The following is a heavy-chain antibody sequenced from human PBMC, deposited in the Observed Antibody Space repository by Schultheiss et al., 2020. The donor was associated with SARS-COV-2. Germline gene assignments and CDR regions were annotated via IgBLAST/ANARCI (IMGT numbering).Heavy chain of an antibody. D-gene: IGHD3-3*01. CDR1: GFTFSSYA. CDR2: ISSNGGST. CDR3: ARGAIAGYDFWSGYYLYYYYYMDV. J-gene: IGHJ6*03. Sequence: GGSLRLSCSASGFTFSSYAMHWVRQAPGKGLEYVSAISSNGGSTYYADSVKGRFTISRDNAKNTLYLQMNSLRAEDTAVYYCARGAIAGYDFWSGYYLYYYYYMDVWGKGTTVTVSS. V-gene: IGHV3-64*04.